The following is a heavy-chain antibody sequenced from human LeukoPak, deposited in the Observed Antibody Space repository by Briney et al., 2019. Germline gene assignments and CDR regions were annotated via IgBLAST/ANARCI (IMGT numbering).Heavy chain of an antibody. CDR1: GGSISSGGYY. V-gene: IGHV4-31*03. CDR2: IYYSGST. Sequence: PSETLSLTCTVSGGSISSGGYYWSWIRQHPGKGLEWIGYIYYSGSTYYNPSLNSRVTISVDTSRNQFSLKLSSVTAADTAVYYCARSVSYCSSTSCYGINFDYWGQGTLVTVSS. D-gene: IGHD2-2*01. J-gene: IGHJ4*02. CDR3: ARSVSYCSSTSCYGINFDY.